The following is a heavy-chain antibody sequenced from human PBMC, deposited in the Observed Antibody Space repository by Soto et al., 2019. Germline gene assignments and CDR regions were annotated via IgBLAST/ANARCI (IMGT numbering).Heavy chain of an antibody. CDR3: ARVGGLAARSFDY. CDR2: IYYSGST. V-gene: IGHV4-59*01. J-gene: IGHJ4*02. D-gene: IGHD6-6*01. Sequence: PSETLSLTCTVSGGSLSDFYCSWIRPPPGKGLEWIGYIYYSGSTNYNPSLKSRVTISVDTSKNQFSLNLRSMSPADTAVYYCARVGGLAARSFDYWGPGTLVTVSS. CDR1: GGSLSDFY.